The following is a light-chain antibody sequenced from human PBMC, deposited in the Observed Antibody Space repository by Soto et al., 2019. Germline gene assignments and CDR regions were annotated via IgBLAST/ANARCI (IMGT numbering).Light chain of an antibody. CDR3: CSYAGRYTWV. CDR2: DVS. J-gene: IGLJ3*02. CDR1: SSDVGGYNY. Sequence: QSALTQPRSVSGSPRQSVTISCTGTSSDVGGYNYVSWYQQHPGEAPKVMIYDVSERPSGVPDRFSGSKSGNKASLTISGLQAEDEADYYCCSYAGRYTWVFGGGTKLTVL. V-gene: IGLV2-11*01.